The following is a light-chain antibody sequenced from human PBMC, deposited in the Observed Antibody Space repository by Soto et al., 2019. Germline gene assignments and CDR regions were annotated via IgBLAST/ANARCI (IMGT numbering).Light chain of an antibody. V-gene: IGKV3-20*01. CDR2: DAS. CDR3: QHCGSALFT. J-gene: IGKJ3*01. CDR1: QSFSSSY. Sequence: EIVLTQSPGTLSLSPGERATLSCRASQSFSSSYLAWYQQKPGQAPRLLIYDASSRATAIPDRFSGSGSGTYFPLTISSLEPEDFAVYYCQHCGSALFTFGPATTVDVK.